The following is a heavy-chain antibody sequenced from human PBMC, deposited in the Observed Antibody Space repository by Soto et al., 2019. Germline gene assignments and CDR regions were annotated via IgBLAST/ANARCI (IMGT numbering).Heavy chain of an antibody. CDR1: GFTFSSYA. J-gene: IGHJ4*02. Sequence: EVQLLESGGGLVQPGGSLRLSCAASGFTFSSYAMSWVRLAPRQGLEWFSSIGGSGGTYYADSVKGRFTISRDNSKNMLHLHLNSLRAEDTAMYYCAKGQGWCYYDASWSQGTLVTVSP. CDR3: AKGQGWCYYDAS. D-gene: IGHD1-26*01. CDR2: IGGSGGT. V-gene: IGHV3-23*01.